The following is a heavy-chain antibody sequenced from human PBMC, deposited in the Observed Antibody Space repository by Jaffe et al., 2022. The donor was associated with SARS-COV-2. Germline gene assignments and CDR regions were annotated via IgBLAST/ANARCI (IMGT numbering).Heavy chain of an antibody. CDR2: INHSGST. V-gene: IGHV4-34*01. Sequence: QVQLQQWGAGLLKPSETLSLTCAVYGGSFSGYYWSWIRQPPGKGLEWIGEINHSGSTNYNPSLKSRVTISVDTSKNQFSLKLSSVTAADTAVYYCASLIAAAGTGYYYYYMDVWGKGTTVTVSS. CDR1: GGSFSGYY. D-gene: IGHD6-13*01. CDR3: ASLIAAAGTGYYYYYMDV. J-gene: IGHJ6*03.